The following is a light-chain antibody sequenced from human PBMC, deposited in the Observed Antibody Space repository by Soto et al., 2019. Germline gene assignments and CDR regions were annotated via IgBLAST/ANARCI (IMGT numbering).Light chain of an antibody. CDR1: SSDVGGYNY. CDR3: SSYTSSSTSVV. CDR2: DVS. V-gene: IGLV2-14*01. Sequence: QSALTQPASVSGSPGQSITISCTGTSSDVGGYNYVSWYQQYPGKAPKLMIYDVSKRPSGVSNRFSGSKSGNTASLTISVRQAEDEAEYYCSSYTSSSTSVVFGGGTKLTVL. J-gene: IGLJ2*01.